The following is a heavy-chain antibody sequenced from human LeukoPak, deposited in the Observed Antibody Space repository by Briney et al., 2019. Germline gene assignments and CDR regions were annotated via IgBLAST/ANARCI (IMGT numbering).Heavy chain of an antibody. J-gene: IGHJ6*02. CDR2: ISGSGGST. CDR3: AKVRYSLRRYYCYYGMDV. V-gene: IGHV3-23*01. CDR1: GFTFSSYA. Sequence: GASLRLSCAASGFTFSSYAMSWVRQAPGKGLEWVSAISGSGGSTYYADSVKGRFTISRDNSKNTLYLQMNSLRAEDTAVYYCAKVRYSLRRYYCYYGMDVWGQGTTVTVSS. D-gene: IGHD6-13*01.